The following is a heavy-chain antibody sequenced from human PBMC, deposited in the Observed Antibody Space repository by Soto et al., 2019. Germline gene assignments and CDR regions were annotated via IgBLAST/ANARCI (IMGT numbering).Heavy chain of an antibody. CDR1: GFTFSSYD. V-gene: IGHV3-13*01. CDR3: ARAAYYYYMDV. CDR2: IGTAGDT. J-gene: IGHJ6*03. Sequence: GVSLRLSCAASGFTFSSYDMHWVRQATGKGLEWVSAIGTAGDTYYPGSVKGRFTISRENAKNSLYLQMNSLRAGDTAVYYCARAAYYYYMDVWGKGTTVTVSS.